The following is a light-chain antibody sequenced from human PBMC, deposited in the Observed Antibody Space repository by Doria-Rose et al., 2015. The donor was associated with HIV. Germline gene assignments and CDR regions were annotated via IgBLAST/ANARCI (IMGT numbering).Light chain of an antibody. Sequence: SPSTLSASVGDRVTITCRASQSISNWLAWYQQKPGQAPKLLIYKASTLQSGVPSRFRGSGSGTEFTLTINSLQPDDFATYYCQHFDKYLSWTFGHGTKVDIK. J-gene: IGKJ1*01. CDR3: QHFDKYLSWT. CDR1: QSISNW. V-gene: IGKV1-5*03. CDR2: KAS.